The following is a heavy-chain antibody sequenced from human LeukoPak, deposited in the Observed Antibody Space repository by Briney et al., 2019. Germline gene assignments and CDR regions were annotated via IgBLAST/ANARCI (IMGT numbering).Heavy chain of an antibody. CDR3: ARVHGRGDAFDI. J-gene: IGHJ3*02. Sequence: GGSLRLACAASGFTFSSYSMNWVRQAPGKGLEWVSAISGSSSYIYYADSVKGRFTISRDNAKNSLYLQMNSLRVEDTAVYYCARVHGRGDAFDIWGQGTMVTVSS. CDR1: GFTFSSYS. CDR2: ISGSSSYI. V-gene: IGHV3-21*01.